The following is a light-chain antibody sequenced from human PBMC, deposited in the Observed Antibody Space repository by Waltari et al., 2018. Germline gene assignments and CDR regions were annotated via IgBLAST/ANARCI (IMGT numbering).Light chain of an antibody. Sequence: SYELTQPPSVSVSPGQTARITCSGDALPKKHAYWYQKKTGQAPLLVIYEDTKRPTGIPERFSGSSSGTMATLTISGAQVEDEADYFCYSTDYSGARVFGPGTKVTVL. CDR3: YSTDYSGARV. CDR2: EDT. V-gene: IGLV3-10*01. CDR1: ALPKKH. J-gene: IGLJ1*01.